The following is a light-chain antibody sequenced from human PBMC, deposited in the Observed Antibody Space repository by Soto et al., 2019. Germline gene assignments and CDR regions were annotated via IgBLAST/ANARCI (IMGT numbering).Light chain of an antibody. CDR1: QTIGRK. V-gene: IGKV3-15*01. CDR3: QQYNDWLSWT. Sequence: EIVMTQFPATLSVSPGESATLSCRASQTIGRKLAWYQHKPGQAPRLLISGASTRATGVPARFSGSGSGTEFPLTISSLQSGDFALYFCQQYNDWLSWTFGHGTRVDMK. CDR2: GAS. J-gene: IGKJ1*01.